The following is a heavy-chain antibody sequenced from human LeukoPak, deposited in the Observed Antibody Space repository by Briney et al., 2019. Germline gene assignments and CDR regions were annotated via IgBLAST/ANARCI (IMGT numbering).Heavy chain of an antibody. Sequence: GGSLRLSCVASGLTFSSYNMNWVRQPPGKGLEWVSYISGSGTTIYYADSVRGRFTISRDNAKSSLYLQMKSLRAEDTAVYYCARGGGSYVNWFDPWGQGTLVTVST. J-gene: IGHJ5*02. V-gene: IGHV3-48*01. CDR2: ISGSGTTI. D-gene: IGHD1-26*01. CDR3: ARGGGSYVNWFDP. CDR1: GLTFSSYN.